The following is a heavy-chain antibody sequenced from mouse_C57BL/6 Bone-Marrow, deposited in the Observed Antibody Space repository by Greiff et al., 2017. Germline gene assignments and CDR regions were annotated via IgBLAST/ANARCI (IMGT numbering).Heavy chain of an antibody. CDR1: GYTFTSYW. V-gene: IGHV1-55*01. Sequence: VQLKESGAELVKPGASVKMSCKASGYTFTSYWITWVKQRPGQGLEWIGDIYPGSGSTNYNEKFKSKATLTVDTSSSTAYMQLSSMTSEDSAVYYCARRTVVANCYAMDYWGQGTSVTVSS. CDR3: ARRTVVANCYAMDY. J-gene: IGHJ4*01. D-gene: IGHD1-1*01. CDR2: IYPGSGST.